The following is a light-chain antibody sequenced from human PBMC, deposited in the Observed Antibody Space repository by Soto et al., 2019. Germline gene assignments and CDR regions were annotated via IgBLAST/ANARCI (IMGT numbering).Light chain of an antibody. V-gene: IGKV1-39*01. CDR3: QQSYSTPYT. CDR2: AAS. Sequence: DIQMTQSPSSLSASVGDRVTITCRASQSISSYLNWYQQKPGKAPKILIYAASSLQSGVPSRFSGSGSGTDFTITISSLQPEDFATCYCQQSYSTPYTFGQGTTLEIK. J-gene: IGKJ2*01. CDR1: QSISSY.